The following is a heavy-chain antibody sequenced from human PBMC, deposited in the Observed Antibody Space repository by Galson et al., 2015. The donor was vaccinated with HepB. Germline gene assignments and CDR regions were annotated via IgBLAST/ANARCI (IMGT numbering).Heavy chain of an antibody. J-gene: IGHJ3*02. CDR3: ARVEYTSGWAHAFDI. CDR2: ILYDGSNQ. CDR1: GFTFSIYA. Sequence: SLRLSCAASGFTFSIYAMHWVRQAPGKGLEWVAAILYDGSNQYYAASVKGRFTISRDNSKNTLYLQMSSLRAEDTAVYYCARVEYTSGWAHAFDIWGQGTTVTVSS. D-gene: IGHD6-19*01. V-gene: IGHV3-30-3*01.